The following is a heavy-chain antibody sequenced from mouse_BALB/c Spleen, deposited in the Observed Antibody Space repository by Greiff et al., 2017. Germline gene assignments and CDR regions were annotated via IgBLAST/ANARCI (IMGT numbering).Heavy chain of an antibody. V-gene: IGHV14-3*02. J-gene: IGHJ4*01. CDR2: IDPANGNT. Sequence: VQLQQSGAELVKPGASVKLSCTASGFNIKDTYLHWVKQRPEQGLEWIGRIDPANGNTKYDPKFQGKATITADTSSNTAYLQLSSLTSEDTAVYYCASLTTATEYAMDYWGQGTSVTVSS. CDR3: ASLTTATEYAMDY. CDR1: GFNIKDTY. D-gene: IGHD1-2*01.